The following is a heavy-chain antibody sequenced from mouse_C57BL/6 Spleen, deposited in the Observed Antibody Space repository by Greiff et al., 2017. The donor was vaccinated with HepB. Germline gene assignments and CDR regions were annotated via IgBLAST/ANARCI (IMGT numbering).Heavy chain of an antibody. V-gene: IGHV14-1*01. CDR2: IDPEDGDT. D-gene: IGHD1-1*01. J-gene: IGHJ2*01. CDR1: GFNIKDYY. Sequence: VQLQQSGAELVRPGASVKLSCTASGFNIKDYYMHWVKQRPEQGLEWIGRIDPEDGDTDYAPKFQGKATMTADTSSHTAYLQRSSLTSEDTAVYYCTTFTTVVAQYYFDYWGQGTTLTVSS. CDR3: TTFTTVVAQYYFDY.